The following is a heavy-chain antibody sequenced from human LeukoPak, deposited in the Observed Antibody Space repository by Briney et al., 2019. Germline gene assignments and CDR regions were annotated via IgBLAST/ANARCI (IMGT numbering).Heavy chain of an antibody. CDR1: GFTVSSNY. D-gene: IGHD3-22*01. V-gene: IGHV3-66*01. Sequence: GGSLRLSCAASGFTVSSNYMIWVRQAPAMGLEWVSILYSGGTISYADSVKARFTISRDNSKNTLYLQMNSLRTEDTAVYFCAKEIYYDSSAFFDYWGQGTLVTVSA. J-gene: IGHJ4*02. CDR3: AKEIYYDSSAFFDY. CDR2: LYSGGTI.